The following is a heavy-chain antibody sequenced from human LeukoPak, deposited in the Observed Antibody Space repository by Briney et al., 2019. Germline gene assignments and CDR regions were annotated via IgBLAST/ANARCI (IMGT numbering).Heavy chain of an antibody. J-gene: IGHJ4*02. D-gene: IGHD1-26*01. CDR3: VKALVGQTSGY. CDR2: ISHDASDE. CDR1: GFSFSGYG. V-gene: IGHV3-30*18. Sequence: GGSLRLSCTASGFSFSGYGMHWVRQAPGKGLEWLAVISHDASDEHYADSVKGRFTISRDNAKNMIYLQMISLRAEDTAVYYCVKALVGQTSGYWGQGTRVTVST.